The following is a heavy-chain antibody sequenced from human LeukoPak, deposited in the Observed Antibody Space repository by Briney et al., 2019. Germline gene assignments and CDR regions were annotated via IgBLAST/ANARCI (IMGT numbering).Heavy chain of an antibody. Sequence: GGSLRLSCAASGFTFSSAWMSWVRQAPGKGLEWVGRIKSKTDGGTTDYAAPVKGRFTISRDDSKNTLYLQMNSLKTEDTAVYYCTSYPSYYGSGSRLYYFDYWGQGTLVTVSS. J-gene: IGHJ4*02. CDR2: IKSKTDGGTT. CDR3: TSYPSYYGSGSRLYYFDY. CDR1: GFTFSSAW. V-gene: IGHV3-15*01. D-gene: IGHD3-10*01.